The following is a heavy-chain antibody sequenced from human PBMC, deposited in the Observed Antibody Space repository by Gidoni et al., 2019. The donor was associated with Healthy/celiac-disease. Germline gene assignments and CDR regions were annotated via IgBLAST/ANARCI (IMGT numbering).Heavy chain of an antibody. D-gene: IGHD2-15*01. CDR3: ARGPKLDP. Sequence: QVQLQQWGAGLLKPSETLSLTCAVYGGSFSGYYWCWIRQPPGKGLEWIGEINHSGSTNYNPSLKSRVTISVDTSKNQFSLKLSSVTAADTAVYYCARGPKLDPWGQGTLVTVSS. J-gene: IGHJ5*02. CDR2: INHSGST. CDR1: GGSFSGYY. V-gene: IGHV4-34*01.